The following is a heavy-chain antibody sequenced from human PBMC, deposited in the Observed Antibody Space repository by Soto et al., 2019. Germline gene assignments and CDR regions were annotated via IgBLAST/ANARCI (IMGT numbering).Heavy chain of an antibody. CDR3: ARGYSSSWYYFDY. V-gene: IGHV4-4*02. Sequence: SETLSLTCAVSGVSIINNNWWSWVRQPPGKGLEWIGEIYHTGISNYNPSLKSRVTMSVVKSKNQFSLKLSSVTAADTAMYYCARGYSSSWYYFDYWGQGTQVTVSS. CDR2: IYHTGIS. J-gene: IGHJ4*02. CDR1: GVSIINNNW. D-gene: IGHD6-13*01.